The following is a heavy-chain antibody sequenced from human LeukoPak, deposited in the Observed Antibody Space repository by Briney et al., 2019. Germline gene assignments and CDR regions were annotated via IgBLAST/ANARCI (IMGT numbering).Heavy chain of an antibody. CDR3: GRGRYCTNGVCQYFDY. D-gene: IGHD2-8*01. CDR1: GFTFSSYP. CDR2: ITSNGGST. Sequence: GGSLRPSCAASGFTFSSYPIHWVRLAPGKGLEYVSGITSNGGSTYYANSVKGRFTISRDNSKNTLYLQMGSLRAEDMAVYYCGRGRYCTNGVCQYFDYWGQGTLVTVSS. V-gene: IGHV3-64*01. J-gene: IGHJ4*02.